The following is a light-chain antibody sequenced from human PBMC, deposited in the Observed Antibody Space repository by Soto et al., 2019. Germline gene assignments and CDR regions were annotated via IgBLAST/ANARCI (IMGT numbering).Light chain of an antibody. J-gene: IGLJ1*01. V-gene: IGLV2-23*02. CDR1: SSDVGSYNL. CDR3: CSYAGSSTPYV. CDR2: EVS. Sequence: QSVLTQPASVYGSPGRSITISCTGTSSDVGSYNLVSWYQQHPGKAPKLMIYEVSKRPSGVSNRFSGSKSGNTASLTISGLQAEDEADYYCCSYAGSSTPYVFGTGTKVTVL.